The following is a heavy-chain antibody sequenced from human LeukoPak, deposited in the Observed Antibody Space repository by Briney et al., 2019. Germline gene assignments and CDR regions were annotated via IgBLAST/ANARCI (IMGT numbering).Heavy chain of an antibody. CDR3: ARLSGYSSGHYYSDY. CDR2: IYYRGST. Sequence: SETLSLTCTVSGGSISTYYWSWIRQPPGKGLEWIGYIYYRGSTNYNPSLKSRVTISVDMSKNQFSLKLSSVTAADTAVYYCARLSGYSSGHYYSDYWGQGTLVTVSS. D-gene: IGHD3-22*01. CDR1: GGSISTYY. J-gene: IGHJ4*02. V-gene: IGHV4-59*01.